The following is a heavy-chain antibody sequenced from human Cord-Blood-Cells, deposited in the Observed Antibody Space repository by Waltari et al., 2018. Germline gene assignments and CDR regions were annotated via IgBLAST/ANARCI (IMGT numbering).Heavy chain of an antibody. D-gene: IGHD4-4*01. CDR2: INHSGST. CDR1: GGSFSGYY. Sequence: QVQLQQWGAGLLKPSETLSLPCAVYGGSFSGYYWSCIRQPPGKGLEWIGEINHSGSTNYNPSLKSRVTISVDTSKNQFSLKLSSVTAADTAVYYCARLSNPERGGGYWSQGTLVTVSS. CDR3: ARLSNPERGGGY. J-gene: IGHJ4*02. V-gene: IGHV4-34*01.